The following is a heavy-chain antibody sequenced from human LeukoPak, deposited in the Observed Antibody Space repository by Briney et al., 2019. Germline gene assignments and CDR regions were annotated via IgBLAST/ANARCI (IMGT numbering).Heavy chain of an antibody. CDR1: GGSISSYY. V-gene: IGHV4-59*01. J-gene: IGHJ6*02. Sequence: SETLSLTCTVSGGSISSYYWSWIRQPPGKGLEWIGYIYYSGSTNYNPSLKSRVTISVDTSKNQFSLKLSSVTAADTAVYYCARDRYGMDVWGQGTTVAVSS. CDR3: ARDRYGMDV. CDR2: IYYSGST.